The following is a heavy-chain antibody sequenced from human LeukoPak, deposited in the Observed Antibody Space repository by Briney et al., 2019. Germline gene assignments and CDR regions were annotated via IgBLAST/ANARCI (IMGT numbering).Heavy chain of an antibody. CDR2: ISSSSSYT. V-gene: IGHV3-21*01. Sequence: GGSLRLSCAASGFTLSNYNMNWVRQAPGKGLEWVSFISSSSSYTYYADAVKGRFTISRDNAKNSLYLQMSSLRAEDTAVYYCARGLYRGYSGYDHFDFWGQGTLVTVSS. CDR1: GFTLSNYN. CDR3: ARGLYRGYSGYDHFDF. D-gene: IGHD5-12*01. J-gene: IGHJ4*02.